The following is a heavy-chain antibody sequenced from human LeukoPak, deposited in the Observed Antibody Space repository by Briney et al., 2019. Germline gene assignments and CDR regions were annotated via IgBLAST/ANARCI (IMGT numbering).Heavy chain of an antibody. Sequence: PSETLSLTCTVSGGSISSSSYYWCWIRQPPGTGLEWIGYIYYSGSTNYNPSLKSRVTISVDTSKNQFSLELSSVTAADTAVYYCARAKQGDCSSTSCYFGYYYYYMDVWGKGTTVTVSS. D-gene: IGHD2-2*01. CDR3: ARAKQGDCSSTSCYFGYYYYYMDV. V-gene: IGHV4-61*01. CDR1: GGSISSSSYY. J-gene: IGHJ6*03. CDR2: IYYSGST.